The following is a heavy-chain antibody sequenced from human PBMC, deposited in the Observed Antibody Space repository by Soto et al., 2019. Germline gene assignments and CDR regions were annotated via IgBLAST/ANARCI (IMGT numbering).Heavy chain of an antibody. J-gene: IGHJ4*02. V-gene: IGHV4-4*02. CDR1: GGSISSSNW. CDR3: ARGHPDYFDY. Sequence: SETLPLTCAVSGGSISSSNWWSWVRQPPGKGLEWIGEINHSGSTNYNPSLKSRVTISVDTSKNQFSLKLSSVTAADTAVYYCARGHPDYFDYWGQGTLLTVSS. CDR2: INHSGST.